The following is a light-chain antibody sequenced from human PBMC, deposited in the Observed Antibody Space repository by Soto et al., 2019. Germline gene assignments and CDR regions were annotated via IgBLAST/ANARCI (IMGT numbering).Light chain of an antibody. CDR3: QHAKSFPPT. Sequence: AIRVTQAPSSLCASTGDRVTITCRASQGIGTYLVWYQQKSGKAPKLLIYAASTLQSGVSSRFSGSGSGTDFTLTISSLQPEDFATYYCQHAKSFPPTFGPGTKVDIK. J-gene: IGKJ3*01. CDR2: AAS. CDR1: QGIGTY. V-gene: IGKV1-8*01.